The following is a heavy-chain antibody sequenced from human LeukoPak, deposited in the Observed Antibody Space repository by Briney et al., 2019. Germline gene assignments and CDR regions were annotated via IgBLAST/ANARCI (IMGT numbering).Heavy chain of an antibody. D-gene: IGHD5-12*01. J-gene: IGHJ4*02. V-gene: IGHV4-59*01. CDR3: ARARGYSGYDYAY. CDR2: IYYSGSN. CDR1: GGSISSYY. Sequence: SETLSLTCTVSGGSISSYYWSWIRQPPGKGLEWIGYIYYSGSNNYNPSLKSRVTISVDTSKNQFSLKLSSVTAADTAVYYCARARGYSGYDYAYWGQGTLVTVSS.